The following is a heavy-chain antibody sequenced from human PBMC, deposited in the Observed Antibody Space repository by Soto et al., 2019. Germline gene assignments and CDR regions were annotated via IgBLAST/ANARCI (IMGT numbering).Heavy chain of an antibody. CDR1: GFTFSNSW. D-gene: IGHD3-9*01. CDR2: ISTGGSTT. V-gene: IGHV3-74*01. CDR3: VYFYPPR. Sequence: GESLKISCAASGFTFSNSWMHWVRQAPGKGLVWVSRISTGGSTTNYADSVKGRFTISRDNAKNTVYLQMNSLSAEDTAVYYCVYFYPPRWGQGTLVTVSS. J-gene: IGHJ4*02.